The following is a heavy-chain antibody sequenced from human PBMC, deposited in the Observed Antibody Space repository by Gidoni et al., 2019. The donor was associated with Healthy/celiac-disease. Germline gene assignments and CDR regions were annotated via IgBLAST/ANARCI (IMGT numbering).Heavy chain of an antibody. J-gene: IGHJ5*02. CDR2: LYPGDSDT. CDR1: GYSFTSYW. D-gene: IGHD1-1*01. V-gene: IGHV5-51*01. CDR3: ARVQPYNWFDP. Sequence: EVQLVQSGAEVKKPGGSLKRSSMGSGYSFTSYWIGWVRQMPGKGLEWMEILYPGDSDTRYSPSFQDQVTISADKSISTAYLQWSSLKASDTAMYYCARVQPYNWFDPWGQGTLVTVSS.